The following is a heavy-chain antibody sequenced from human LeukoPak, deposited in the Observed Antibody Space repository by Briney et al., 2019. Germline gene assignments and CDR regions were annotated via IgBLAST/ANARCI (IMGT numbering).Heavy chain of an antibody. Sequence: ASVKVSCKTSGYTFTSYCMHWVRQAPGQGLEWMGIINPSDGSKRYAQKFQGRVTMTRDMSTSTVYMELSSLRSEDTAVYCCARDARDAGFDPWGQGTLVTVSS. J-gene: IGHJ5*02. D-gene: IGHD5-24*01. CDR3: ARDARDAGFDP. CDR1: GYTFTSYC. V-gene: IGHV1-46*01. CDR2: INPSDGSK.